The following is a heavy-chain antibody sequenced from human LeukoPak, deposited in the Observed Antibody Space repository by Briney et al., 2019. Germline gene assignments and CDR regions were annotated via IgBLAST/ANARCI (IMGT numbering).Heavy chain of an antibody. CDR1: GFTFSSYE. CDR3: ARSLVVGATYPYH. CDR2: MSYDGTNE. V-gene: IGHV3-30*03. D-gene: IGHD1-26*01. Sequence: GGSLRLSCAASGFTFSSYEMNWVRQAPGKGLEWVAVMSYDGTNEYYADSLKGRFTISRDNSKNSLYLQMNSLRLEDTAVYYCARSLVVGATYPYHWGQGTLVTVSS. J-gene: IGHJ5*02.